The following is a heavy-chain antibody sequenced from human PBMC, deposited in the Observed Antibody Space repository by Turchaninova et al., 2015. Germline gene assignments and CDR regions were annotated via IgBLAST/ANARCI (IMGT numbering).Heavy chain of an antibody. CDR3: ARGNYADXGYFXX. CDR2: ISGSGSTI. J-gene: IGHJ1*01. V-gene: IGHV3-48*02. Sequence: EVQLVESGGDLVQPGGSLRLGTASGFTFSSYSRNWVRQAPGKGLEWVSYISGSGSTIYXXXSVXXXFTXXRDNXKNSLXXQMXXXRDEDTAXXXCARGNYADXGYFXXWGQGTLVTXSS. D-gene: IGHD4-17*01. CDR1: GFTFSSYS.